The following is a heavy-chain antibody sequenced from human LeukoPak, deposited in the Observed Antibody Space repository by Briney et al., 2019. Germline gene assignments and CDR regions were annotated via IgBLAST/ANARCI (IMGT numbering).Heavy chain of an antibody. D-gene: IGHD6-13*01. Sequence: GGSLRLSCAASGFTFSSYAMHWVRQAPGKGLEWVSIIYSGGSTSYADSVKGRFTISRDNSKNTLYLQMNSLRAEDTAVYYCAGDLIAAAGYYYYGMDVWGQGTTVTVSS. CDR2: IYSGGST. J-gene: IGHJ6*02. V-gene: IGHV3-53*01. CDR3: AGDLIAAAGYYYYGMDV. CDR1: GFTFSSYA.